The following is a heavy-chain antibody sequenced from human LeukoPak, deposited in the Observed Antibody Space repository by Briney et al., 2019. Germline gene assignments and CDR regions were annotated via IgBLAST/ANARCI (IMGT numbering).Heavy chain of an antibody. CDR2: IYYTGST. Sequence: SETLSLTCNVSGGPINYYYWSWIRQPPGKGLEWIGHIYYTGSTNYNPSLKSRVTISIDTSKNQFSLKLTSVTATDTAVYFCARYHPTGSSLDVWGQGTTVTVSS. V-gene: IGHV4-59*13. CDR1: GGPINYYY. CDR3: ARYHPTGSSLDV. D-gene: IGHD1-1*01. J-gene: IGHJ6*02.